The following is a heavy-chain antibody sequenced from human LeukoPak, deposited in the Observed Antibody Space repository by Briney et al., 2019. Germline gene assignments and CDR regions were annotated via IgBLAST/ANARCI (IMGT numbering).Heavy chain of an antibody. CDR2: IYYNGST. CDR1: GGSISSYY. CDR3: ARGAMVRGAYDAFDI. V-gene: IGHV4-59*12. D-gene: IGHD3-10*01. J-gene: IGHJ3*02. Sequence: SETLSLTCTVSGGSISSYYWSWIRQPPGKGLEWIGYIYYNGSTYYNPSLKSRVTISVDRSKNQFSLKLSSVTAADTAVYYCARGAMVRGAYDAFDIWGQGTMVTVSS.